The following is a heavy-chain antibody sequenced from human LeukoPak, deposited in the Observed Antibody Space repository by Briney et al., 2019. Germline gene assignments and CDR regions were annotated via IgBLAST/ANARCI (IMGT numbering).Heavy chain of an antibody. J-gene: IGHJ6*03. V-gene: IGHV3-7*01. CDR3: AKALLWFGESPANYMDV. CDR2: IKQDGSEK. D-gene: IGHD3-10*01. Sequence: GGSLRLSCAASGFTFSSYWMSWVRQAPGKGLEWVANIKQDGSEKYYADSVKGRFTISRDNSKNTLYLQMNSLRAEDTAVYYCAKALLWFGESPANYMDVWGKGTTVTISS. CDR1: GFTFSSYW.